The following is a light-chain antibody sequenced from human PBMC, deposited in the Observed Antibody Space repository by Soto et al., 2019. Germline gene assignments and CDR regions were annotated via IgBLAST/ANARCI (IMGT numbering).Light chain of an antibody. Sequence: DIQMTQSPSTLSGSVGDRVTITCRASQTISSWLAWYQQKPGKAPKLLIYKASTLKSGVPSRFSGSGSGTEFTLTISSLQPDDFATYYCQHYNSYSEAFCQGTQVERK. J-gene: IGKJ1*01. CDR2: KAS. V-gene: IGKV1-5*03. CDR1: QTISSW. CDR3: QHYNSYSEA.